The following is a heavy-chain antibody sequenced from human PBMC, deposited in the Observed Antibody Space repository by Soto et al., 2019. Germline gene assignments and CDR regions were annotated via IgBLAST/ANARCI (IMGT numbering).Heavy chain of an antibody. Sequence: SETLSLTCTVSGASISSYYWSWIRQSPGKGLEWIGYIYYSGSTNYNPSLKSRVTISVDTSKNQFSLKLSSVTAADTAVYYCAKHEGYCTSTSCYYYYGMDVWGQGTTVT. CDR1: GASISSYY. CDR3: AKHEGYCTSTSCYYYYGMDV. J-gene: IGHJ6*02. D-gene: IGHD2-2*01. CDR2: IYYSGST. V-gene: IGHV4-59*08.